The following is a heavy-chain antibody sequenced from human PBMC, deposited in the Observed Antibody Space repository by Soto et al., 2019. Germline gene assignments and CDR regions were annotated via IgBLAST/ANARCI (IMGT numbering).Heavy chain of an antibody. D-gene: IGHD6-19*01. CDR3: AKGGRQWLVTSDFNY. J-gene: IGHJ4*02. CDR2: VSHDGRNT. Sequence: VQLVESGGGVVQPGRSLRLSCAASGFTFSDYAMHWGRQGPGKGLEWVAVVSHDGRNTHYADSVKGRFTISRDSSKNTVSLEMTSLRAEDTAVYYCAKGGRQWLVTSDFNYWGQGALVTVSS. CDR1: GFTFSDYA. V-gene: IGHV3-30*18.